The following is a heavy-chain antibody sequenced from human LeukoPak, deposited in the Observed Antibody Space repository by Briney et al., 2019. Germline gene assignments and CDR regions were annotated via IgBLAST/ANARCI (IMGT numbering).Heavy chain of an antibody. J-gene: IGHJ4*02. CDR1: GGSISSYY. CDR2: IYYSGST. V-gene: IGHV4-59*01. CDR3: AIVFDTSRYFYAFDY. Sequence: SETLSLTCSVSGGSISSYYWSWIRQPPGKGLEWIGYIYYSGSTNYNPSLKSRVTISVDTSKNQFSLKLSSATAADTAVYYCAIVFDTSRYFYAFDYWGQGTLVTVSS. D-gene: IGHD3-22*01.